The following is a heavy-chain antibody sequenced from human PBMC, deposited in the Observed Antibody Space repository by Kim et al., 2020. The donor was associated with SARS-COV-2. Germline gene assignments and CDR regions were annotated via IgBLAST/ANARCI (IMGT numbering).Heavy chain of an antibody. J-gene: IGHJ4*02. D-gene: IGHD1-20*01. CDR2: IYHSGST. Sequence: SETLSLTCAVSGGSISSSNWWSWVRQPPGKGLEWIGEIYHSGSTNYNPSLKSRVTISVDKSKNQFSLKLSSVTAADTAVYYCARWGYNWNDAKGYWVQGTLVTVSS. CDR1: GGSISSSNW. CDR3: ARWGYNWNDAKGY. V-gene: IGHV4-4*02.